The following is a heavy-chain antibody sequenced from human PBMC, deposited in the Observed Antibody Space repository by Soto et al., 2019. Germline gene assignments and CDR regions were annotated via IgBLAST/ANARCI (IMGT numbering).Heavy chain of an antibody. D-gene: IGHD6-13*01. CDR1: GGTFSSYA. V-gene: IGHV1-69*13. Sequence: SVKVSCKASGGTFSSYAISWVRQAPGQGLEWMGGIIPIFGTANYAQKFQGRVTITADESTSTAYMELSSLRSEDTAVYYCARNTPYDRIAAAPFDYWGQGTLVTVSS. J-gene: IGHJ4*02. CDR2: IIPIFGTA. CDR3: ARNTPYDRIAAAPFDY.